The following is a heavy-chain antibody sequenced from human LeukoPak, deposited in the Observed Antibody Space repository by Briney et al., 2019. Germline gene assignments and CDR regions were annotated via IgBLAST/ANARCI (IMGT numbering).Heavy chain of an antibody. Sequence: SETLSLTCTVSGGSISSSSYYWGWIRQPPGKGLEWIGTIYYNGATQYSPSLKSRVTISVDTSKNQFSLKLTSVTAADTAVYYCAREVRNNYYDSSASGAFWGQGTMVTVSS. D-gene: IGHD3-22*01. V-gene: IGHV4-39*07. CDR3: AREVRNNYYDSSASGAF. CDR1: GGSISSSSYY. J-gene: IGHJ3*01. CDR2: IYYNGAT.